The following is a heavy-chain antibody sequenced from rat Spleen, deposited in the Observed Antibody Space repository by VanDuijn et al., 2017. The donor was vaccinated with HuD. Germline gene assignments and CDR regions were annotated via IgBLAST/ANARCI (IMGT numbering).Heavy chain of an antibody. CDR3: TRSWGYYYDGSPQWFAY. D-gene: IGHD1-12*03. Sequence: QVQLKESGPGLVQPSQTLSLTCTVSGFSLTSNSVHWVRQPPGKGLEWMGGIWGDGSTDYNSALKSRLSISRDTSKSKVFLKMNSLQTDDTAICFCTRSWGYYYDGSPQWFAYWGQGTLVTVSS. CDR1: GFSLTSNS. J-gene: IGHJ3*01. CDR2: IWGDGST. V-gene: IGHV2-1*01.